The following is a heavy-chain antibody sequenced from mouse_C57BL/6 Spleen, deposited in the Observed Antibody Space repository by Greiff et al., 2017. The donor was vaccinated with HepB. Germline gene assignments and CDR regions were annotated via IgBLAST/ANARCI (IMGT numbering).Heavy chain of an antibody. V-gene: IGHV1-69*01. D-gene: IGHD1-1*01. Sequence: QVQLQQPGAELVMPGASVKLSCKASGYTFTSYWMHWVKQRPGQGLEWIGEIDPSDSYTKYNQKFKGKSTLTVDKSSSTAYMQLSSLTSEDSAVYYCARSPLLLRYGGFAYWGQGTLVTVSA. CDR2: IDPSDSYT. J-gene: IGHJ3*01. CDR1: GYTFTSYW. CDR3: ARSPLLLRYGGFAY.